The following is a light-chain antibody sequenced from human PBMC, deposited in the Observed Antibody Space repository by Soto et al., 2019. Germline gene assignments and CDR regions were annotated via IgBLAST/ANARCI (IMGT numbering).Light chain of an antibody. J-gene: IGKJ4*01. CDR2: EAS. Sequence: EFVLTQSPGTLSLSPGERATLSCRASQTVRNNYLAGYQQKPGQPPRLLIYEASSKATGSPDRFSGGGCGTDFTLTISRLEPEDFAVYYCQQFSSYPLTFGGGTKVEIK. CDR1: QTVRNNY. V-gene: IGKV3-20*01. CDR3: QQFSSYPLT.